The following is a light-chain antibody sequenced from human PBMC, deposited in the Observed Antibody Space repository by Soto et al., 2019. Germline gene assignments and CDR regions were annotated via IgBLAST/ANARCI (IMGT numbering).Light chain of an antibody. CDR2: DSD. Sequence: QSVLTQPPSVSAAPGQTVTISCSGNSANIGSNYVSWYQHLPGTAPKLVIYDSDRRPSEIPDRFSGSKSGTSATLDITGLQTGDEADYYCGAWDGSLSVVLFGGGTKLTVL. CDR3: GAWDGSLSVVL. CDR1: SANIGSNY. J-gene: IGLJ2*01. V-gene: IGLV1-51*01.